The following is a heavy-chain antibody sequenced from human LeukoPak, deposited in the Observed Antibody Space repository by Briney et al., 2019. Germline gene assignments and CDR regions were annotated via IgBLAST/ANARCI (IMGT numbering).Heavy chain of an antibody. CDR2: IIPILGIA. V-gene: IGHV1-69*04. J-gene: IGHJ3*02. D-gene: IGHD4-17*01. CDR1: GGTFSSYA. Sequence: SVKVSCKASGGTFSSYAISWVRQAPGQGLEWMGRIIPILGIANYAQKFQGRVTITADKSTSTAYMELSSPRSEDTAVYYCARKGTTVTNAFDIWGQGTMVTVSS. CDR3: ARKGTTVTNAFDI.